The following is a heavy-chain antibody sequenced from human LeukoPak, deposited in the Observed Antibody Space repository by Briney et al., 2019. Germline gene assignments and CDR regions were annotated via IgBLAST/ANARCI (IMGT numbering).Heavy chain of an antibody. D-gene: IGHD6-19*01. CDR1: GFTFSSYG. V-gene: IGHV3-30*18. Sequence: PGRSLRLSCAASGFTFSSYGTHWVRQAPGKGLEWVAVISYDGSNKYYADSVKGRFTISRDNSKNTLYLQMNSLRAEDTAVYYCAKEERAVAVGAYYFDYWGQGTLVTVSS. J-gene: IGHJ4*02. CDR2: ISYDGSNK. CDR3: AKEERAVAVGAYYFDY.